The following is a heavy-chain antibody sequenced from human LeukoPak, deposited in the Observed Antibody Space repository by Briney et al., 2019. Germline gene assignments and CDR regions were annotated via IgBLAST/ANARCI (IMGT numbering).Heavy chain of an antibody. CDR1: GYTFTSYD. D-gene: IGHD6-19*01. CDR3: ARVRRGIAVFYYYYYYMDV. V-gene: IGHV1-8*01. J-gene: IGHJ6*03. Sequence: ASVKVSCKASGYTFTSYDINWARQATGQGLEWMGWMNPNSGNTGYAQKFQGRVTMTRNTSISTAYMELSSLRSEDTAVYYCARVRRGIAVFYYYYYYMDVWGKGTTVTVSS. CDR2: MNPNSGNT.